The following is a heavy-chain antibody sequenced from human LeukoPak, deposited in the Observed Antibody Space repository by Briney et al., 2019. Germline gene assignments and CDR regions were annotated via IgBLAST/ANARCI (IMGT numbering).Heavy chain of an antibody. V-gene: IGHV4-39*07. J-gene: IGHJ4*02. CDR2: IYYSGST. Sequence: SETLSFTCTVSGGSISSSSYYWGWIRQPPEKGLEWIGSIYYSGSTSYNPSPKSRVTISIDTSKNQFSLELSSVTAADTAVYYCARDLYCSGGSCGPRDYFDYWGQGTLVTVSS. CDR1: GGSISSSSYY. CDR3: ARDLYCSGGSCGPRDYFDY. D-gene: IGHD2-15*01.